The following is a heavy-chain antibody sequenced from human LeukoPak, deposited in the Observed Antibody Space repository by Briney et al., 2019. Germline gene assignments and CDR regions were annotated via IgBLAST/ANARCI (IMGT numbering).Heavy chain of an antibody. CDR3: ARRYYYDGSGYYYYPYFDY. J-gene: IGHJ4*02. Sequence: ASVKVSCKASGYTFTRYGISWVRQAPGQGLEWMGWISAYNGNTNYAQKLQGRVTMTTDTSTSTAYMELRTLRSDDTAVYYCARRYYYDGSGYYYYPYFDYWGQGTLVTVSS. CDR2: ISAYNGNT. V-gene: IGHV1-18*01. D-gene: IGHD3-22*01. CDR1: GYTFTRYG.